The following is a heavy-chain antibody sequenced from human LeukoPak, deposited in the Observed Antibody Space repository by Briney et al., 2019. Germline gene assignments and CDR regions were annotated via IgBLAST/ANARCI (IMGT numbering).Heavy chain of an antibody. V-gene: IGHV1-2*02. J-gene: IGHJ4*02. CDR1: GYPFTRYY. CDR2: SNPNSGGT. Sequence: SVKLSCEASGYPFTRYYILWVRHPSAQALVWMKWSNPNSGGTNYTQKFQGRVTMTRDTSISTAYMELSRLRSDDTAVYYCARGEIAAAGTPYYWGQGTMVTVSS. D-gene: IGHD6-13*01. CDR3: ARGEIAAAGTPYY.